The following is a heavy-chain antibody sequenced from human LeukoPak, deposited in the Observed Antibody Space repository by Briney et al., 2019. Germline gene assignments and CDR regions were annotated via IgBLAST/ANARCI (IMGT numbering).Heavy chain of an antibody. CDR3: ARDGVYYDSSGYIDY. Sequence: PGRSLRLSCAASGFTFSSYAMRWVRQAPGKGLEWVAVISYDGSNKYYADSVKGRFTISRDNSKNTLYLQMNSLRAEDTAVCYCARDGVYYDSSGYIDYWGQGTLVTVSS. CDR1: GFTFSSYA. J-gene: IGHJ4*02. CDR2: ISYDGSNK. V-gene: IGHV3-30*04. D-gene: IGHD3-22*01.